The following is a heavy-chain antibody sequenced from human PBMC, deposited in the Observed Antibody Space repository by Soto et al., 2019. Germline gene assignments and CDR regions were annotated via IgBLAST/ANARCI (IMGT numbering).Heavy chain of an antibody. CDR3: ARDYYGSAYFDY. D-gene: IGHD3-10*01. CDR1: GFTFSNYA. CDR2: IYSGGST. Sequence: GGSLRLSCAASGFTFSNYAMSWVRQAPGKGLEWVSVIYSGGSTYYADSVKGRFTISRDNSKNTLYLQMNSLRAEDTAVYYCARDYYGSAYFDYWGQGTLVTVSS. J-gene: IGHJ4*02. V-gene: IGHV3-66*01.